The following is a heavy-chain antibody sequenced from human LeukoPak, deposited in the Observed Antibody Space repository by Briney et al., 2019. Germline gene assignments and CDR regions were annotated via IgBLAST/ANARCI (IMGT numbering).Heavy chain of an antibody. CDR1: GFTFSSYS. J-gene: IGHJ4*02. D-gene: IGHD1-20*01. CDR3: ARDRPGITGTTLPDY. Sequence: KPGGSLRLSCAASGFTFSSYSMNWVRQAPGKGLEWVSSISSSSSYIYYADSVKGRFTISRDNAKNSPYLQMNSLRAEDTAVYYCARDRPGITGTTLPDYWGQGTLVTVSS. CDR2: ISSSSSYI. V-gene: IGHV3-21*01.